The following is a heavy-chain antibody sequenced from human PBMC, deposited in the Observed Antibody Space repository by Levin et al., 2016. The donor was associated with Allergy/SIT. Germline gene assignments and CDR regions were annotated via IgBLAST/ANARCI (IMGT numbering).Heavy chain of an antibody. CDR2: IYPGDSDT. D-gene: IGHD4-17*01. J-gene: IGHJ6*02. V-gene: IGHV5-51*01. Sequence: WIRQPPGKGLEWMGIIYPGDSDTRYSPSFQGQVTISADKSISTAYLQWSSLKASDTAMYYCARQDYGDSYGMDVWGQGTTVTVSS. CDR3: ARQDYGDSYGMDV.